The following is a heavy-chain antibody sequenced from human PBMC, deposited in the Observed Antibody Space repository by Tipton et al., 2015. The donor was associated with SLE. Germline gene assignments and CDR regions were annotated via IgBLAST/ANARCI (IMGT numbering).Heavy chain of an antibody. V-gene: IGHV3-30*04. CDR1: GFTFSSSA. Sequence: SLRLSCTASGFTFSSSAMHWVRQAPSKGLEWVAVISFDGSDKYYADSVKGRFTISRDNSKNSLYLQMNSLRPEDTAFYYCAKDPQAWASSYYFDYWGQGTLVTVSS. D-gene: IGHD7-27*01. J-gene: IGHJ4*02. CDR2: ISFDGSDK. CDR3: AKDPQAWASSYYFDY.